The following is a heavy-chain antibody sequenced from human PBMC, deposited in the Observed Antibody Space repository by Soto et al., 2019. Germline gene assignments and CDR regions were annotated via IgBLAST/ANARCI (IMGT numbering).Heavy chain of an antibody. V-gene: IGHV1-18*01. CDR1: GXTXTXXG. CDR2: XSAHNGNT. CDR3: ARDSCSGGSCYPESFDY. J-gene: IGHJ4*02. Sequence: ASVKXSCXXSGXTXTXXGXXXXXXAPGQGXEXMGXXSAHNGNTNAAPKLQGRVTMTTDTSTSTAYMELRSLRSDDTAVYYCARDSCSGGSCYPESFDYWGQGTLVTVSS. D-gene: IGHD2-15*01.